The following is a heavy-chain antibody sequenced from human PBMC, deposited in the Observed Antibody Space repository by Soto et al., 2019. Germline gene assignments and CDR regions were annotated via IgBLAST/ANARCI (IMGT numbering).Heavy chain of an antibody. CDR1: GGSISSGGYY. D-gene: IGHD4-17*01. CDR3: ARVSRLLYGAGYYYYYMDV. Sequence: SETLSLTCTVSGGSISSGGYYWSWIRQHPGKGLEWIGYIYYSGSTYYNPSLKSRVTISVDTSKNQFSLKLSSVTAADTAVYYCARVSRLLYGAGYYYYYMDVWGKGTTVTVSS. V-gene: IGHV4-31*03. CDR2: IYYSGST. J-gene: IGHJ6*03.